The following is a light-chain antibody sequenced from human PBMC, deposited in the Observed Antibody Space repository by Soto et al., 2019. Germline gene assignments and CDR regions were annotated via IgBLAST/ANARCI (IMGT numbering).Light chain of an antibody. CDR2: AAS. V-gene: IGKV1-9*01. Sequence: IQLTQSPSSLSASVGDRVTITCRASQGISSYLAWYQQKPGKAPKLLIYAASTLQSGVPSRFSGSGSGTDFTLTISSLQPEEFATYYCQQLNSYPWTFGQGTKVDIK. J-gene: IGKJ1*01. CDR1: QGISSY. CDR3: QQLNSYPWT.